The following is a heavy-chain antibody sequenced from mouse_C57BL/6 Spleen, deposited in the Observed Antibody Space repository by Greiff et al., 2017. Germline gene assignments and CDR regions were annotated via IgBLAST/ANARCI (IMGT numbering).Heavy chain of an antibody. V-gene: IGHV1-39*01. CDR1: GYSFTDYN. CDR3: ASLYYYGSSPYYFDY. Sequence: VQLKESGPELVKPGASVKISCKASGYSFTDYNMSWVKQSNGKSLEWIGVINPNYGTTSYNQKFKGKATLTVDQSSSTAYMQLNSLTSEDSAVYYCASLYYYGSSPYYFDYWGQGTTLTVSS. D-gene: IGHD1-1*01. CDR2: INPNYGTT. J-gene: IGHJ2*01.